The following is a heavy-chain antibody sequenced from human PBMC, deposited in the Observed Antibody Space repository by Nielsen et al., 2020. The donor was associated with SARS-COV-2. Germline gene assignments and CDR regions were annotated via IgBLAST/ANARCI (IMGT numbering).Heavy chain of an antibody. V-gene: IGHV3-53*01. CDR1: GLTVSSNY. D-gene: IGHD3-22*01. CDR3: AGVSRDYYYGGFDS. CDR2: LYSAGNT. Sequence: GESLKISCAASGLTVSSNYMTWVRRAPGKGLEWVSVLYSAGNTYYTDSVQGRFTISRGNSENTLYLQMNSLRAEDTAVYYCAGVSRDYYYGGFDSWGQGTLVTVSS. J-gene: IGHJ4*02.